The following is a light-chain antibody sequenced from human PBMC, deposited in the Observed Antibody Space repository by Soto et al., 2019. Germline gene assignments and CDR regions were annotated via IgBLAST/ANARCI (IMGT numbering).Light chain of an antibody. J-gene: IGLJ1*01. Sequence: QSVLTQPPSASGSPGQSVTISCTGTSSDVGGYNYVSWYQQHPGRAPKLMIYEVSKRPSGVPDRFSGSKSGNTASLTVSGLQAEDEADFYFILYAGCNNFVFATGTKVTV. CDR3: ILYAGCNNFV. V-gene: IGLV2-8*01. CDR2: EVS. CDR1: SSDVGGYNY.